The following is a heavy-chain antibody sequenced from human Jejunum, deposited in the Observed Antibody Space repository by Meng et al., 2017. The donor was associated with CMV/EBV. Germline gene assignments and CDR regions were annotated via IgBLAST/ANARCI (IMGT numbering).Heavy chain of an antibody. CDR3: ARAVLGATTLDY. V-gene: IGHV7-4-1*02. Sequence: QDSGFSFIGSSIRRVQRAAGHGLDCLGWIDTNTATPPYAQAFSGRFVFSLDTSVNTAYLQTSSLKAEDTAVYYCARAVLGATTLDYWGQGTLVTVSS. J-gene: IGHJ4*02. D-gene: IGHD1-26*01. CDR1: GFSFIGSS. CDR2: IDTNTATP.